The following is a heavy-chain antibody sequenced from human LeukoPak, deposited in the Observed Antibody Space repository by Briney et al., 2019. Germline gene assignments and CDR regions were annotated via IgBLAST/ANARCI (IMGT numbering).Heavy chain of an antibody. CDR1: GGSIISSSYN. CDR2: IYHSGTT. J-gene: IGHJ5*02. D-gene: IGHD3-9*01. Sequence: SGTLSLPCAVSGGSIISSSYNWGWIREPPGEGLGWIGTIYHSGTTFYNPSLKSRVTISVDTSKNQFFLKLSSVTAADTAVYYCARLPTGYPNWFDPCGQGSLVTVSS. CDR3: ARLPTGYPNWFDP. V-gene: IGHV4-39*01.